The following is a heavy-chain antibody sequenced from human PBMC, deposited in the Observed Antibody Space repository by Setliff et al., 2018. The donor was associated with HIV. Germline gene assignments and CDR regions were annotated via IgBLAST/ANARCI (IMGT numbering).Heavy chain of an antibody. CDR2: IYSSGST. CDR3: ARDRDIVVVPASPQGYYYYMDV. D-gene: IGHD2-2*01. J-gene: IGHJ6*03. V-gene: IGHV4-61*02. CDR1: GGSISSGNYY. Sequence: LSLTCTVSGGSISSGNYYWSWIRQPAGKGLEWIGRIYSSGSTNYNPSLKSRVTISINTSKNQFSLKLSSVTAADTAVYYCARDRDIVVVPASPQGYYYYMDVWGKGTTVTVS.